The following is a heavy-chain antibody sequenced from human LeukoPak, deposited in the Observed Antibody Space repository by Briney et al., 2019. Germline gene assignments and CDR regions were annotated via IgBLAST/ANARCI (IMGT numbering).Heavy chain of an antibody. CDR2: ISNTGRS. V-gene: IGHV4-59*12. CDR3: AREQDGSGWGWLDP. D-gene: IGHD3-22*01. CDR1: GAYMNDYY. Sequence: SETLSLTCTVSGAYMNDYYWNWIRQPPGKGLEWIGYISNTGRSKHNPSLKSRLAVSFDTSKNQFSLTLSSVTVADTAVYYCAREQDGSGWGWLDPWGQGTLVTVSS. J-gene: IGHJ5*02.